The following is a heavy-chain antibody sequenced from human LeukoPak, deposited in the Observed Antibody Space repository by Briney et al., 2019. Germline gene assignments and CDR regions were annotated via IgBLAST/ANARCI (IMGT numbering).Heavy chain of an antibody. V-gene: IGHV4-39*01. CDR1: GGSISSSSYY. J-gene: IGHJ4*02. CDR2: IYYSGST. D-gene: IGHD2-21*02. CDR3: ARVTAIAKIFDY. Sequence: SETLSLTCTVSGGSISSSSYYWCWIRQPPGKGLEWIGSIYYSGSTYYNPSLKSRVTISVDTSKNQFSLKLSSVTAADTAVYYCARVTAIAKIFDYWGQGTLVTVSS.